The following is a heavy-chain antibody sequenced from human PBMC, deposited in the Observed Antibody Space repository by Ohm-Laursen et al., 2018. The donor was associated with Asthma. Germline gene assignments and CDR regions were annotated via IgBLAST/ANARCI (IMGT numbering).Heavy chain of an antibody. D-gene: IGHD2-2*02. J-gene: IGHJ4*02. CDR3: ARDRRLYGFDY. V-gene: IGHV3-48*01. CDR1: GFTFRTYS. CDR2: ISSSSTTI. Sequence: SLRLSCTASGFTFRTYSMNWVRQAPGKGLEWVSYISSSSTTIYYADSVKGRSTISRDNSKNTLYLQMNSLRAEDTAVYYCARDRRLYGFDYWGQGTLVTVSS.